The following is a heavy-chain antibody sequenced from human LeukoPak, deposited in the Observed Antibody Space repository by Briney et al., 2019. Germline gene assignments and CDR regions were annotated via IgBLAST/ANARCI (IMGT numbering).Heavy chain of an antibody. CDR3: ARHVSVVAKENWFDP. CDR1: GGSISSYY. J-gene: IGHJ5*02. Sequence: SETLSLTCTVSGGSISSYYWSWIRQPPGKGLEWIGYIYYSGSTNYNPSLKSRVTISVDTSKYQFSLKLSSVTAADTAVYYCARHVSVVAKENWFDPWGQGTLVTVSS. D-gene: IGHD5-12*01. CDR2: IYYSGST. V-gene: IGHV4-59*08.